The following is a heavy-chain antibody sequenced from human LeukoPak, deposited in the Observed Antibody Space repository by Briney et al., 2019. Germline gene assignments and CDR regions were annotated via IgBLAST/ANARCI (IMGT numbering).Heavy chain of an antibody. D-gene: IGHD2-8*01. Sequence: PSETLSLTCAVYGGSFSGYYWSWIRQPPGKGLEWIGEINHSGSTNYNPSLKSRVTISVDTSKNQFSLKLSSVTAADTAVYYCARTYCTNGVCYVTDYWGQGTLVTVSS. CDR2: INHSGST. CDR3: ARTYCTNGVCYVTDY. J-gene: IGHJ4*02. CDR1: GGSFSGYY. V-gene: IGHV4-34*01.